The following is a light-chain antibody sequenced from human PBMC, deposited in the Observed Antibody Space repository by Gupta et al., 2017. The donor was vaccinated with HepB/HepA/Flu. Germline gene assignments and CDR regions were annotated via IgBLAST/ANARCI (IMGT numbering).Light chain of an antibody. V-gene: IGKV1-5*03. J-gene: IGKJ4*01. Sequence: DIQMTQSPSTLSASVGDRVTITCRASESISDWLAWYQHKPGKAPKLLIYRASTLESGVPSRFSGSGSGTEFTLTISSLQPDDYATYYCHQYNSYSLTFGGGTKVE. CDR1: ESISDW. CDR2: RAS. CDR3: HQYNSYSLT.